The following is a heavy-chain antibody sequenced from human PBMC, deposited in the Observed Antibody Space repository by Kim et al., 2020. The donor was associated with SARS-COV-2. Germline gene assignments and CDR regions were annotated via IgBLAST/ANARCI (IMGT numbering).Heavy chain of an antibody. CDR3: ARVGGETVGVAAMDD. CDR1: RYSFTDYD. D-gene: IGHD3-10*01. CDR2: INAGSGST. Sequence: ASVKVSCKASRYSFTDYDIHWVRQAPGQRLEWMGWINAGSGSTNYSQKFQGRVTVTRDTSVSTAYMELSRLRSDDTAMYYCARVGGETVGVAAMDDWGQG. V-gene: IGHV1-2*02. J-gene: IGHJ6*02.